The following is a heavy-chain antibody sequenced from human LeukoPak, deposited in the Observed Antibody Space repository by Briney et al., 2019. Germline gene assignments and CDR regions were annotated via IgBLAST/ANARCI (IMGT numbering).Heavy chain of an antibody. CDR1: GDTSTNYA. Sequence: GASVKVSCKATGDTSTNYAIVWVRQAPGQGLEWMGWIGAFNGYTNYAQKLQGRVTLTTDTSTSTVYMHLRSLRPDDTAVYYCARARNYYDSSGYLDWGQGTLVTVSS. CDR3: ARARNYYDSSGYLD. CDR2: IGAFNGYT. V-gene: IGHV1-18*01. D-gene: IGHD3-22*01. J-gene: IGHJ4*02.